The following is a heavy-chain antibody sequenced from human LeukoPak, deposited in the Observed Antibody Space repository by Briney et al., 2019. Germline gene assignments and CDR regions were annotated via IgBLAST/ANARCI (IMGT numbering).Heavy chain of an antibody. Sequence: GESLQISCKGSGYNFTSYWIGWVRQMPGKGLEWMGTIYPGDSDTRYSPSFQGQDTISADKSISTAYLQWSSLKASDTAMYYCARQNFWSGYYTGYNWFDPWGQGTLVTVSS. CDR2: IYPGDSDT. D-gene: IGHD3-3*01. CDR1: GYNFTSYW. CDR3: ARQNFWSGYYTGYNWFDP. V-gene: IGHV5-51*01. J-gene: IGHJ5*02.